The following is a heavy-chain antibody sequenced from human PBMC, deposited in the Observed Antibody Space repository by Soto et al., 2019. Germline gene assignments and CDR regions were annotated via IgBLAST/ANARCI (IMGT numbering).Heavy chain of an antibody. D-gene: IGHD6-13*01. V-gene: IGHV1-8*01. CDR1: GYPFTNFD. J-gene: IGHJ4*02. CDR2: MDPKSGNA. CDR3: ASGRRWRDS. Sequence: QVQLVQSGAEVKMPGASVTVSCKSSGYPFTNFDITWVRQATGQGLEWLGWMDPKSGNADYAQTFQGRLTLPRNTTIYTTYMELSRLTSEHRAVYYGASGRRWRDSWGQGTLVTVS.